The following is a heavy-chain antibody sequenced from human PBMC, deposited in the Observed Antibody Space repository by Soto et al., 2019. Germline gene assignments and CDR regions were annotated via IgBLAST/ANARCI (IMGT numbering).Heavy chain of an antibody. Sequence: GASVKVSCKASGGTFSSYAISWVRQAPGQGLEWMGGVIPIFGTANYAQKFQGRVTITADESTSTAYMELSSLRSEDTAVYYSASSSSWYHIKYYYYGMDVWGQGTTVTVSS. J-gene: IGHJ6*02. CDR2: VIPIFGTA. CDR1: GGTFSSYA. V-gene: IGHV1-69*13. D-gene: IGHD6-13*01. CDR3: ASSSSWYHIKYYYYGMDV.